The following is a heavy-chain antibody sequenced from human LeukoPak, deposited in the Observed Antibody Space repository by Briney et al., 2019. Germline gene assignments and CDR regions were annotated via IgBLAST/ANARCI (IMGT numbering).Heavy chain of an antibody. J-gene: IGHJ4*02. CDR1: GGSFSSSSYY. V-gene: IGHV4-39*01. CDR2: IYYSGST. Sequence: SETLSLTCTVSGGSFSSSSYYWGWIRQPPGKGLEWIGSIYYSGSTYYNPSLKSRVTISVDTSKNQFSLKLSSVTAADTAVYYCARHWSVGYYDFWSGPDYWGQGTLVTVSS. D-gene: IGHD3-3*01. CDR3: ARHWSVGYYDFWSGPDY.